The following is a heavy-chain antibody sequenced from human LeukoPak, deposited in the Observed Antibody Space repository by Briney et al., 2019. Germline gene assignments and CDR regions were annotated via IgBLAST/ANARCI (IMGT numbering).Heavy chain of an antibody. CDR3: ARRVPYYGSVTPYYDY. D-gene: IGHD3-10*01. J-gene: IGHJ4*02. Sequence: PSETLSLTCTVSGGSISSYYWSWIRQPAGKGLEWIGRIYTSGSTNYNPSLKSRVTMSVDTSKNQFSLKLSSVTAADTAVYYCARRVPYYGSVTPYYDYWGQGILVTVSS. V-gene: IGHV4-4*07. CDR2: IYTSGST. CDR1: GGSISSYY.